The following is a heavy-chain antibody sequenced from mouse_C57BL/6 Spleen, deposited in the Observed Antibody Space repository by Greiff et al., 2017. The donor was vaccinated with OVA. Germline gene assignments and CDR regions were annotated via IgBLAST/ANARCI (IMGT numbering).Heavy chain of an antibody. CDR1: GYAFTNYL. D-gene: IGHD1-1*01. J-gene: IGHJ1*03. V-gene: IGHV1-54*01. CDR3: ARSFITTVVRRYFDV. Sequence: VKLMESGAELVRPGTSVKVSCKASGYAFTNYLIEWVKQRPGQGLEWIGVINPGSGGTNYNEKFKGKATLTADKSSSTAYVQLSSLTSEDSAVYFCARSFITTVVRRYFDVWGTGTTVTVSS. CDR2: INPGSGGT.